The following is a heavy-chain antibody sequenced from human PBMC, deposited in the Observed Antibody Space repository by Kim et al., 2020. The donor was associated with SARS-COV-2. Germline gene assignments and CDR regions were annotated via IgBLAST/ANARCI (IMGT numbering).Heavy chain of an antibody. CDR3: ARGYSSGWYSDYYYGMDV. CDR1: GFTFSSYD. V-gene: IGHV3-13*01. D-gene: IGHD6-19*01. Sequence: GGSLRLSCAASGFTFSSYDMHWVRQATGKGLEWVSAIGTAGDTYYQASVKGRFTISRENAKNSLYLQINSLRDGDTAVYYCARGYSSGWYSDYYYGMDVRGQGTTVTVSS. CDR2: IGTAGDT. J-gene: IGHJ6*02.